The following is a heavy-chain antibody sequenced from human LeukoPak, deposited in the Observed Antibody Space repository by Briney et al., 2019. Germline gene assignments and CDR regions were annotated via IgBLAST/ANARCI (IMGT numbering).Heavy chain of an antibody. CDR3: ARDHGDCSGGSCYYYYYYYMDV. V-gene: IGHV3-21*01. D-gene: IGHD2-15*01. J-gene: IGHJ6*03. CDR1: GFTVSSDS. Sequence: GGSLRLSCAASGFTVSSDSMNWVRQAPGKGLEWVSSISSSSSYIYYADSVKGRFTISRDNAKNSLYLQMNSLRAEDTAVYYCARDHGDCSGGSCYYYYYYYMDVWGKGTTVTVSS. CDR2: ISSSSSYI.